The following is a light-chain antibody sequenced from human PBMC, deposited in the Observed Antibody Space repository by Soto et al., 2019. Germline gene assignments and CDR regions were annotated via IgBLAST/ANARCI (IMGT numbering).Light chain of an antibody. V-gene: IGLV2-14*01. Sequence: QSDLTQPASVSGSPGQSITISCSGTSSDVGAHDFVSWYQHHPDKAPKVIIFEVAKRPSGVSNRFSGSKTGNTASLTISGLQAEDEADYYCNSYTVSRTVIFGGGTKLTVL. CDR3: NSYTVSRTVI. CDR1: SSDVGAHDF. J-gene: IGLJ2*01. CDR2: EVA.